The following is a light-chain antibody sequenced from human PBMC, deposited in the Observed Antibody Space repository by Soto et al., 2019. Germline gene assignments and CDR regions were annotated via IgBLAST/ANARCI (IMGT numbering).Light chain of an antibody. Sequence: DIVMTQSPEYLSVSPRESATLSCRASQSVSTNLAWYQQKPGQGPRLLIVGASTRAIGIPARVSGRGAGTDGIRTISSLQSEDFEVYYCQHYNELPLTFGGGTKVDIK. CDR3: QHYNELPLT. CDR2: GAS. V-gene: IGKV3-15*01. J-gene: IGKJ4*01. CDR1: QSVSTN.